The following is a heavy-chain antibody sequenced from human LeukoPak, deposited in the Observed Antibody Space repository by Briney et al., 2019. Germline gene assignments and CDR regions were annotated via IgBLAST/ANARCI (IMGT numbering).Heavy chain of an antibody. CDR1: GFTFSSYG. V-gene: IGHV3-33*01. J-gene: IGHJ4*02. CDR2: IWYDGSNK. CDR3: ARGGMVRGVITTYYFDY. Sequence: GGSLRLSCAASGFTFSSYGMHWVRQAPGKGLEWVAVIWYDGSNKYYADSVKGRFTISRDNSKNTLYLQMNSLRAEDTAVYYCARGGMVRGVITTYYFDYWGQGTLVTVSS. D-gene: IGHD3-10*01.